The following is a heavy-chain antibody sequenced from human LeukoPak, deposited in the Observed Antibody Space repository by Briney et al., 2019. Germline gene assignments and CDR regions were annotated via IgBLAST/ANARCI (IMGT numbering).Heavy chain of an antibody. J-gene: IGHJ4*02. Sequence: SETLSLTCTVSGGSISSYYWSWVRQPPGTGLEWIGYIYYSGSTNYNPSLNSRVTISVDTSKNQFSLKLSSVTAADTAVYYCARGRYSSSSAVYYFDYWGQGTLVTVSS. CDR1: GGSISSYY. CDR2: IYYSGST. D-gene: IGHD6-6*01. CDR3: ARGRYSSSSAVYYFDY. V-gene: IGHV4-59*08.